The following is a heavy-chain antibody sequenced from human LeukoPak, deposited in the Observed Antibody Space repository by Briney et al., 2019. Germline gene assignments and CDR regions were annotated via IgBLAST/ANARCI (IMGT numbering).Heavy chain of an antibody. CDR1: GFTFSNAW. V-gene: IGHV3-15*01. J-gene: IGHJ4*02. CDR2: IKTNSDGGTT. CDR3: TAYGFDY. D-gene: IGHD3-10*01. Sequence: KSGGSLRLSCAASGFTFSNAWMNWVRQAPGKGLEWLGRIKTNSDGGTTDYVAPVKGRFTISRDDSKNTVYLQMNSLKTEDTAVYYCTAYGFDYWGQGTLVTVSS.